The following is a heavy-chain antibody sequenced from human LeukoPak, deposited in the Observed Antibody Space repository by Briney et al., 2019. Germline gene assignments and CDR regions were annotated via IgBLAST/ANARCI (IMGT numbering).Heavy chain of an antibody. CDR2: IYYSGST. CDR1: GGSISSSSYY. Sequence: PSETLSLTCTVSGGSISSSSYYWGWIRQPPGKGLEWIGSIYYSGSTYYNPSLKSRVTISVDTSKNQFSLKLSSVTAAGTAVYYCARTLVGVVGGKDYWGQGTLVTVSS. CDR3: ARTLVGVVGGKDY. V-gene: IGHV4-39*07. J-gene: IGHJ4*02. D-gene: IGHD1-26*01.